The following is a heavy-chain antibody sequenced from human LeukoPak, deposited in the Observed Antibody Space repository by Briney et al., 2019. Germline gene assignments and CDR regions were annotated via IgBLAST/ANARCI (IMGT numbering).Heavy chain of an antibody. CDR2: IIPIFGTA. CDR1: GGTFSSYA. Sequence: EVSVKVSCKASGGTFSSYAISWVRQAPGQGLEWMGGIIPIFGTANYAQKFQGRVTITADESTSTAYMELSSLRSEDTAVYYCARDPREPYYYYGMDVWGQGTTVTVSS. CDR3: ARDPREPYYYYGMDV. D-gene: IGHD1-14*01. J-gene: IGHJ6*02. V-gene: IGHV1-69*13.